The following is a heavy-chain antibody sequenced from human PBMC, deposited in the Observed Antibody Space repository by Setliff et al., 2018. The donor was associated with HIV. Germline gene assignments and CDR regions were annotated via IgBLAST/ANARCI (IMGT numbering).Heavy chain of an antibody. J-gene: IGHJ4*02. CDR3: TLSIGGYCNDGNCHIGFDY. Sequence: GESLKISYKVSGPSFATYWIGWVRQLPGKGLEWMGIIYPADSDTKYNPSFQGQVTMSADKSIRAAYLQWRSLKASDTATYYCTLSIGGYCNDGNCHIGFDYWGQGSLVTVSS. CDR2: IYPADSDT. CDR1: GPSFATYW. V-gene: IGHV5-51*01. D-gene: IGHD2-15*01.